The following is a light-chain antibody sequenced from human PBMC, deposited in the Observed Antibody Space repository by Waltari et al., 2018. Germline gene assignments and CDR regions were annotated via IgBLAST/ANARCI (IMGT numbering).Light chain of an antibody. J-gene: IGKJ2*01. CDR1: QSLVYSDGNTY. CDR2: KGS. Sequence: DAVLTQSPLSLPVTRGQPASISCRSSQSLVYSDGNTYLTWCQQRPGQSQTLLLYKGSDRDSGVPDRFSGSGSGTDFTLKISRVEAEDVGVSYCMQGTHWPYTFGQGTKVEIK. CDR3: MQGTHWPYT. V-gene: IGKV2-30*01.